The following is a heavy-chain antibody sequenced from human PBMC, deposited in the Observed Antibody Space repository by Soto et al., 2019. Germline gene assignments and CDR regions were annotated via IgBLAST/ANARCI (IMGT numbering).Heavy chain of an antibody. CDR3: TTDIRARIAVAGTGTFDY. D-gene: IGHD6-19*01. Sequence: EVQLVESGGGLVQPGGSLRLSCAASGFTFNNAWMNWVRQAPGEGLEWVGRIKRKTDGGTTDYAAPVKGRFTISRDDSKNTLYLQMNSLKTEDTAVYYCTTDIRARIAVAGTGTFDYWGQGTLVTVSS. V-gene: IGHV3-15*07. CDR1: GFTFNNAW. J-gene: IGHJ4*02. CDR2: IKRKTDGGTT.